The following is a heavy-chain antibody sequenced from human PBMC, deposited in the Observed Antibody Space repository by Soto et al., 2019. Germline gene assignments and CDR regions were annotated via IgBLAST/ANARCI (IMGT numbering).Heavy chain of an antibody. D-gene: IGHD3-3*01. CDR3: ATSGRTIFGVVISDYFDY. V-gene: IGHV1-69*13. Sequence: SVKVSCKASGYTFTSYYMHWVRQAPGQGLEWMGGIIPIFGTANYAQKFQGRVTITADESTSTAYMELSSLRSEDTAVYYCATSGRTIFGVVISDYFDYWGQGTLVTVSS. CDR1: GYTFTSYY. J-gene: IGHJ4*02. CDR2: IIPIFGTA.